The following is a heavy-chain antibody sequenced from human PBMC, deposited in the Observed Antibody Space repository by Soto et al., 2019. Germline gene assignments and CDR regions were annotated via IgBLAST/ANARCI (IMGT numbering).Heavy chain of an antibody. J-gene: IGHJ4*02. CDR3: ARAEAYSRRPGYYFDY. Sequence: WGSLRLACAASGFTFVSYGMRCVRHSAVQWREWVGVIWYDGSNTYYADSVKGRFTISRDNSKNTLYLQMNSLRAEDTAVYYCARAEAYSRRPGYYFDYWGQGTLVTVSS. CDR1: GFTFVSYG. D-gene: IGHD6-13*01. V-gene: IGHV3-33*01. CDR2: IWYDGSNT.